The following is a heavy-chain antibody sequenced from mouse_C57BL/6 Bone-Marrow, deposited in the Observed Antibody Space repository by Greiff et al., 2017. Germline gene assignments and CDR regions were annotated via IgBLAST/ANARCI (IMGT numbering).Heavy chain of an antibody. V-gene: IGHV1-69*01. Sequence: QVQLQQPGAELVMPGASVKLSCKASGYTFTSYWMHWVKQRPGQGLEWIGEIDPSDSYTNYNQKFKGKSTLTVDKSSSTAYMQLSSLTSEDSAVYYCASESLLLPPEYFDVWGTGTTVTVSS. J-gene: IGHJ1*03. CDR1: GYTFTSYW. D-gene: IGHD1-1*01. CDR2: IDPSDSYT. CDR3: ASESLLLPPEYFDV.